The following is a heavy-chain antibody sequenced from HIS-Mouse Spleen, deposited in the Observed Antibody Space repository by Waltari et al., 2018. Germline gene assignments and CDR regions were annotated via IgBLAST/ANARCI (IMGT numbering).Heavy chain of an antibody. Sequence: QLQLQESGPGLKPSETLSLTCTVSGGSISRSSYPRGWSRQPPGKGLEWIGSIYYSGSTYYNPSLKSRVTISVDTSKNQFSLKLSSVTAADTAVYYCAREIPYSSSWYDWYFDLWGRGTLVTVSS. CDR1: GGSISRSSYP. CDR2: IYYSGST. CDR3: AREIPYSSSWYDWYFDL. J-gene: IGHJ2*01. D-gene: IGHD6-13*01. V-gene: IGHV4-39*07.